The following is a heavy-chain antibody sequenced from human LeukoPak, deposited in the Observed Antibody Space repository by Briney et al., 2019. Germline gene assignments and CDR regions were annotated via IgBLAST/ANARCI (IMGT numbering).Heavy chain of an antibody. CDR3: ARHYEWLRLLDY. V-gene: IGHV4-39*01. CDR2: IYYSGST. J-gene: IGHJ4*02. Sequence: PSETLSLTCTVSGGSISSSSYYWRWIRQPPGKGLEWIGSIYYSGSTYYNPALKSRVTISVDTTKNQFSLKLSSVTAAVTAVYYCARHYEWLRLLDYWGQGTLVTVSS. D-gene: IGHD5-12*01. CDR1: GGSISSSSYY.